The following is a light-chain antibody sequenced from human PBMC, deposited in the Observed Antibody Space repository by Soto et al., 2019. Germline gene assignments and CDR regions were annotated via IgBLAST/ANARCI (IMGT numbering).Light chain of an antibody. CDR1: SSNIGGTNY. Sequence: QSVLTQPPSASGTPGQKVFISCSGSSSNIGGTNYAYWYQQLPGAAPKLLMHSNNLRPSGVPERISGSKFGTAASLAISGLRSEYEAVYYCASWDDRLGAVIFGGGTKLTV. CDR2: SNN. V-gene: IGLV1-47*02. J-gene: IGLJ2*01. CDR3: ASWDDRLGAVI.